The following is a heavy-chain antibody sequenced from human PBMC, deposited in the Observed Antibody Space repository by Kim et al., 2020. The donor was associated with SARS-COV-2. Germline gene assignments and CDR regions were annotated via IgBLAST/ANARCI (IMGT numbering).Heavy chain of an antibody. CDR1: DDYA. CDR3: AKSNCSSTSCYAMAPFDY. J-gene: IGHJ4*02. CDR2: ISWDGGST. D-gene: IGHD2-2*01. Sequence: DDYARNWVRQAPGKGLEGVSLISWDGGSTYYADSVKGRFTISRDNSKNSLYLQMSSLRAEDTALYYCAKSNCSSTSCYAMAPFDYWGQGTLAT. V-gene: IGHV3-43D*03.